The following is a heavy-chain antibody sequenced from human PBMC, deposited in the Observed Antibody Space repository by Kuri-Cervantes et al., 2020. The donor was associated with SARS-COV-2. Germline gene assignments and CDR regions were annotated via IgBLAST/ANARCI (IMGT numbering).Heavy chain of an antibody. CDR2: INAGNGNT. V-gene: IGHV1-3*01. Sequence: ASVKVSCKASGYTFTSYAMHWVRQAPGQRLEWMGWINAGNGNTKYSQKFQGRVTITRDTSASTAYMELSSLRSEDTAVYYCARTYCSSISCSPGDYWGQGTLVTVSS. D-gene: IGHD2-2*01. CDR3: ARTYCSSISCSPGDY. J-gene: IGHJ4*02. CDR1: GYTFTSYA.